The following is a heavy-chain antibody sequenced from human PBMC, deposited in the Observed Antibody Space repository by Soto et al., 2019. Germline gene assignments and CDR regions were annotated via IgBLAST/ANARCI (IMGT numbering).Heavy chain of an antibody. D-gene: IGHD3-16*01. CDR3: ARDHGCFPFFFDY. J-gene: IGHJ4*02. CDR1: GGSITTYQ. V-gene: IGHV4-59*01. CDR2: GYSGFT. Sequence: QVQLQESGPGLVKPSETLSLTCTVSGGSITTYQWSWIRQPPGKGLEWIGGYSGFTGYNPSLESRGTKSVGPPKDQVAPTPASVAAGDKGGHFWARDHGCFPFFFDYWGQGALVTVSS.